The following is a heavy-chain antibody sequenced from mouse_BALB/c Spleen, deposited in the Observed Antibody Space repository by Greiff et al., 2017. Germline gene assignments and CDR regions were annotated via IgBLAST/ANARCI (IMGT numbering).Heavy chain of an antibody. CDR1: GFTFSSYA. V-gene: IGHV5-9-4*01. CDR3: ARDRGSTMITTGFAY. CDR2: ISSGGSYT. J-gene: IGHJ3*01. Sequence: EVKLMESGGGLVKPGGSLKLSCAASGFTFSSYAMSWVRQSPEKRLEWVAEISSGGSYTYYPDTVTGRFTISRDNAKNTLYLEMSSLRSEDTAMYYCARDRGSTMITTGFAYWGQGTLVTVSA. D-gene: IGHD2-4*01.